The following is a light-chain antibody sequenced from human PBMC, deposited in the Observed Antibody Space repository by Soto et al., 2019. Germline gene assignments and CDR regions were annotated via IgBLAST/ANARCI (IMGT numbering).Light chain of an antibody. Sequence: QSVLTQPPSVSAAPGQKVTISCSGSSSNIGNNYVSWYQHFPGTAPKLLIYDNNGRPSAVPDRFSGSKSGTSATLGITGLQTGDEADYYCGTWDNSLRGVVFGGGTKLTVL. J-gene: IGLJ2*01. V-gene: IGLV1-51*01. CDR2: DNN. CDR3: GTWDNSLRGVV. CDR1: SSNIGNNY.